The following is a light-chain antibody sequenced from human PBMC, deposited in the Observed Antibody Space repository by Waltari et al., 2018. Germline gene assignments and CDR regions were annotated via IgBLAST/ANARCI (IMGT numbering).Light chain of an antibody. V-gene: IGLV2-23*01. CDR3: CSYAGRGTYV. J-gene: IGLJ1*01. CDR1: TSDVGNYDL. Sequence: QSALTQPASVSGTLGQSITISCTGTTSDVGNYDLVSWYQHHPGKAPKLLIGEAIKRPSGCSSRFSGSKAGNTASLTISGLQAEDEADYYCCSYAGRGTYVFGSGTKVTVL. CDR2: EAI.